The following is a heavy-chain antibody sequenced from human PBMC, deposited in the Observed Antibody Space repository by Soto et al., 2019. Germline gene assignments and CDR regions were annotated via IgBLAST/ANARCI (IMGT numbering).Heavy chain of an antibody. J-gene: IGHJ6*02. V-gene: IGHV4-31*03. CDR1: GGSISSGGYY. D-gene: IGHD3-3*01. CDR2: IYYSGST. CDR3: ARKPYYDFWSGYWVLNGMDV. Sequence: SETLSLTCTVSGGSISSGGYYWSWIRQHPGKGLEWIGYIYYSGSTYYNPSLKSRVTISVDTSKNQFSLKLSSVTAADTAVYYCARKPYYDFWSGYWVLNGMDVWGQGTTVTVSS.